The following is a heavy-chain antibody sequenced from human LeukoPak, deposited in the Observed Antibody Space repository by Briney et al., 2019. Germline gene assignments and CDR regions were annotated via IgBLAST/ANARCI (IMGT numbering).Heavy chain of an antibody. CDR2: INHSGST. CDR3: ARGRLYSSSWYGVRYYYYMDV. J-gene: IGHJ6*03. V-gene: IGHV4-34*01. D-gene: IGHD6-13*01. Sequence: SETLSLTCAVYGGSFSGYSWSWIRQPPGKGLEWIGEINHSGSTNYNPSLKSRVTISVDTSKNQFSLKLSSVTAADTAVYYCARGRLYSSSWYGVRYYYYMDVWGKGTTVTVSS. CDR1: GGSFSGYS.